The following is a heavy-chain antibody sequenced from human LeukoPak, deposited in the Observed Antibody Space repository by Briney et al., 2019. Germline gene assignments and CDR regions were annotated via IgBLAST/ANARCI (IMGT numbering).Heavy chain of an antibody. Sequence: GGSLRHSCAASGFTFSSYAMSWVRQAPGKGLEWVSAISGSGGSTYYADSVKGRFTISRDNSKNTLYLQMNSLRAEDTAVYYCAKARAARPNYYFDYWGQGTLVTVSS. J-gene: IGHJ4*02. CDR3: AKARAARPNYYFDY. D-gene: IGHD6-6*01. CDR2: ISGSGGST. CDR1: GFTFSSYA. V-gene: IGHV3-23*01.